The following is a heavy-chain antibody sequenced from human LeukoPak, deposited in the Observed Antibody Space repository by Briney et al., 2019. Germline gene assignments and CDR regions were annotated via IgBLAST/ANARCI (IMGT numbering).Heavy chain of an antibody. J-gene: IGHJ4*02. CDR2: IYTSGST. D-gene: IGHD4-17*01. CDR1: GGSISSGSYY. V-gene: IGHV4-61*02. CDR3: AGAADFGDYSDY. Sequence: SQTLSLTCTVSGGSISSGSYYWSWIRQPAGKGLEWIGRIYTSGSTNYNPSLKSRVTISVDTSKNQFPLKLSSVTAADTAVYYCAGAADFGDYSDYWGQGTLVTVSS.